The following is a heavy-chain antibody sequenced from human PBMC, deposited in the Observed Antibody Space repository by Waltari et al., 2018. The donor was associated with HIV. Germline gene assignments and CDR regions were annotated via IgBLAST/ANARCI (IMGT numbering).Heavy chain of an antibody. J-gene: IGHJ6*02. Sequence: EVQLVESGGGLVQPGGSLKVLCAASGFTFSTSNIHWVRQASGRGLEVFGRIKSKGDNYATAYAASVKVRFTISRDDSKNTADLQMTSLKTEDTAIYYCALYGFGPRYYGMDVWVQGTTVTVSS. CDR3: ALYGFGPRYYGMDV. CDR2: IKSKGDNYAT. V-gene: IGHV3-73*01. D-gene: IGHD2-8*01. CDR1: GFTFSTSN.